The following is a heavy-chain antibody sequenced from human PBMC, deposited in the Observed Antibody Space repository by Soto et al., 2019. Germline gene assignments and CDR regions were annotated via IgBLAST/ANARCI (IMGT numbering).Heavy chain of an antibody. CDR3: AKDRGSSGYYYVSWFDP. CDR2: ISGSGGST. J-gene: IGHJ5*02. D-gene: IGHD3-22*01. Sequence: PGGSLRLSCAASGFTFSSYAMSWVRQAPGKGLEWVSAISGSGGSTYYADSVKGRFTISRDNSKNTLYLQMNSLRAEDTAVYYCAKDRGSSGYYYVSWFDPWGQGTLVTVSS. CDR1: GFTFSSYA. V-gene: IGHV3-23*01.